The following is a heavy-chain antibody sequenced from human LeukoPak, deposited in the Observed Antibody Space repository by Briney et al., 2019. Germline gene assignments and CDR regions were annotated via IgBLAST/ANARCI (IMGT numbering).Heavy chain of an antibody. V-gene: IGHV4-59*01. CDR2: IYYSGST. CDR3: ARYDFNKFFDY. Sequence: SGTLSLTCTVSGGSISSYYWSWIRQPPGKGLEGIGYIYYSGSTNYNPSLKSRVTMSVDTSKNQFSLKLSSVTAADTAVYYCARYDFNKFFDYWGQGTLVTVSS. D-gene: IGHD3-3*01. J-gene: IGHJ4*02. CDR1: GGSISSYY.